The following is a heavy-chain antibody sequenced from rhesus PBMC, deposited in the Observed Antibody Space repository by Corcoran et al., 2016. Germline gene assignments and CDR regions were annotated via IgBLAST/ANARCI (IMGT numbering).Heavy chain of an antibody. CDR3: ARDFYSFSFDV. V-gene: IGHV4S7*01. J-gene: IGHJ4*01. D-gene: IGHD5-12*01. CDR1: GGSISDSSY. Sequence: VQLQESGPGLVKPSETLSLTCAGSGGSISDSSYWNWIRQPPGKVLEWIGKIYGISGRTSYYPSLRTCVTISKETSKHRFSLMMSSLTAASTAVYYCARDFYSFSFDVWGQGVLVTVSS. CDR2: IYGISGRT.